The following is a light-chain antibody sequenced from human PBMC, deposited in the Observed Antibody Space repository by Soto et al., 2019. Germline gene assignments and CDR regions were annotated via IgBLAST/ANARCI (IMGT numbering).Light chain of an antibody. J-gene: IGKJ5*01. CDR3: QQYGSSPIT. CDR2: RTS. Sequence: VFTQSPGNLSLSPGERATPSCKASQTINRIYVAWYQQKHGQAPRFVIYRTSDRANGIPGRFSGSGSGTDGTLTISRLETEDGAMYYCQQYGSSPITFGQGTRLEIK. V-gene: IGKV3-20*01. CDR1: QTINRIY.